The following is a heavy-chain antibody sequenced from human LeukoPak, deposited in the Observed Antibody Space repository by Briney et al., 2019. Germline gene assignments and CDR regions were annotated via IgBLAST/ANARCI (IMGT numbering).Heavy chain of an antibody. D-gene: IGHD3-10*01. CDR2: INHSGST. CDR1: GGSFSGYY. V-gene: IGHV4-34*01. J-gene: IGHJ5*02. Sequence: SETLSLTCAVYGGSFSGYYWSWIRQPPGKGLEWIGEINHSGSTNYNPSLKGRVTISVDTSKNQFSLKLSSVTAADTAVYYCARSYGSGSYYKGNWFDPWGQGTLVTVSS. CDR3: ARSYGSGSYYKGNWFDP.